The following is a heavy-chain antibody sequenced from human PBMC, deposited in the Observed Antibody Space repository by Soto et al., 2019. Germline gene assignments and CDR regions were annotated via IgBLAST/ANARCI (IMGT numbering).Heavy chain of an antibody. V-gene: IGHV4-30-4*01. CDR3: ARVRPEGAGFDP. J-gene: IGHJ5*02. CDR2: IYHSGST. Sequence: SETLSLTCTVSGGSISSGDYYWSWIRQPPGKGLEWIGYIYHSGSTYYNPSLKSRVTISVDTSKNQFSLKLSSVTAADTAVYYWARVRPEGAGFDPWGRETWVTV. CDR1: GGSISSGDYY.